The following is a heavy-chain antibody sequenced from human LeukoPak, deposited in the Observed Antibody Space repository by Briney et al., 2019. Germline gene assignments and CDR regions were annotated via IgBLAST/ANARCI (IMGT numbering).Heavy chain of an antibody. CDR2: IYSDNT. CDR3: ARRAGAYSHPYDY. V-gene: IGHV3-53*01. J-gene: IGHJ4*02. Sequence: GGSLRLSCAASGFTFSSYWMNWVRQAPGKGLEWVSFIYSDNTHYSDSVKGRFTISRDNSKNTLYLQMNSLRAEDTAVYYCARRAGAYSHPYDYWGQGTLVTVSS. CDR1: GFTFSSYW. D-gene: IGHD4/OR15-4a*01.